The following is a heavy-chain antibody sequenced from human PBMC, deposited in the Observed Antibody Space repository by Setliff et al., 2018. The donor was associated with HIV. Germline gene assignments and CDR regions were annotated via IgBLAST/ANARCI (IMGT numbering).Heavy chain of an antibody. CDR2: INHSGIT. V-gene: IGHV4-34*01. J-gene: IGHJ4*02. Sequence: SETLSLTCAVYGGSFSGYYWTWIRQPPGKGLEWIGDINHSGITNYNPSLKSRVTISVDTSKNQFSLKLSSVTAADTAMYYCIRGRLYSGPHFWGQGTLVTV. D-gene: IGHD5-12*01. CDR1: GGSFSGYY. CDR3: IRGRLYSGPHF.